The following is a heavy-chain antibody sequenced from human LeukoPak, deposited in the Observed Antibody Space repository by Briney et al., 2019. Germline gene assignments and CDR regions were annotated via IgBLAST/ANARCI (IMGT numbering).Heavy chain of an antibody. V-gene: IGHV4-4*09. Sequence: SETLSLTCTISRGSISTYYWSWIRQPPGKGLEWIGYISTGGSTNYNPFLKSRVTISVDTSKNQFSLNLSSVTAADTAVYYCARRRTTGTTGYFDYWGQGTLVTVSS. D-gene: IGHD1-1*01. J-gene: IGHJ4*02. CDR2: ISTGGST. CDR3: ARRRTTGTTGYFDY. CDR1: RGSISTYY.